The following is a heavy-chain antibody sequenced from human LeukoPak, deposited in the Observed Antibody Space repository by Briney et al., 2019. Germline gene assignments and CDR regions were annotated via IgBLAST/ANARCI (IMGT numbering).Heavy chain of an antibody. J-gene: IGHJ4*02. CDR1: GFIFGTYA. CDR2: ISGSGGST. CDR3: AKIGSAVDY. Sequence: GGSLSLSCATSGFIFGTYAMHWVRQAPGKGLEWVSAISGSGGSTYYADSVKGRFTISRDNSKNTLYLQMNSLRAEDTAVYYCAKIGSAVDYWGQGTLVTVSS. V-gene: IGHV3-23*01.